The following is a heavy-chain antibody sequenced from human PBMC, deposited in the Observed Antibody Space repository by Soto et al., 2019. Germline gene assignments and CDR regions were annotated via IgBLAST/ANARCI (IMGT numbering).Heavy chain of an antibody. J-gene: IGHJ3*02. Sequence: EVQLLESGGGLVQPGGSLRLSCAASGFTFSSYAMSWVRQAPGKGLEWVSAISGSGGSTYYADSVKGRFTISRDNSKNTLYLQMNSLRAEDTAVYYCAKDRVSGDTAPLAFDIWGQGTMVTVSS. CDR2: ISGSGGST. CDR3: AKDRVSGDTAPLAFDI. V-gene: IGHV3-23*01. D-gene: IGHD5-18*01. CDR1: GFTFSSYA.